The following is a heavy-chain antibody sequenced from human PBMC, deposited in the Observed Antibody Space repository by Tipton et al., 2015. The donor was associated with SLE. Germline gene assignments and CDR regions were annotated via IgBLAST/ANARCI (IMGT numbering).Heavy chain of an antibody. CDR3: ARRSGLTGYFDS. D-gene: IGHD2-15*01. J-gene: IGHJ4*02. CDR2: ISYTGST. CDR1: GGSLSDYF. Sequence: TLSLTCAVYGGSLSDYFWSWIRQPPGKGLEWIGTISYTGSTHYSPSLKSRVSISVDSSKNHFSLKLSSVTAAGTAVYYCARRSGLTGYFDSWGQGTLVTVSS. V-gene: IGHV4-34*01.